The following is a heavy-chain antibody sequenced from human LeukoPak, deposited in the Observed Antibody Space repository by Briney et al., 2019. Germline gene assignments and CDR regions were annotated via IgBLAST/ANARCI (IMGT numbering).Heavy chain of an antibody. V-gene: IGHV3-7*01. Sequence: PGGSLRLSCAASGFTFSSYWMSWVRQAPGKGLEWVANIKQDGSEKYYVDSVKGRFTISRDNAKNSLYLQMNSLRAEDTAVYYCARDKNVRYFDWLGTRGEEINYWGQGTLVTVSS. CDR2: IKQDGSEK. CDR1: GFTFSSYW. CDR3: ARDKNVRYFDWLGTRGEEINY. D-gene: IGHD3-9*01. J-gene: IGHJ4*02.